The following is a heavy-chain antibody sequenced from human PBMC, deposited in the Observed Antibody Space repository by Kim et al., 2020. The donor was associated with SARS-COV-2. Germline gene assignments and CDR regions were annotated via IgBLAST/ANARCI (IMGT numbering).Heavy chain of an antibody. D-gene: IGHD2-15*01. CDR3: ARDRCSGGSCYSSWFDP. CDR2: INPNSGGT. V-gene: IGHV1-2*02. Sequence: ASVKVSCKASGYTFTGYYMHWVRQAPGQGLEWMGWINPNSGGTNYAQKFQGRVTMTRDTSISTAYMELSRLRSDDTAMYYCARDRCSGGSCYSSWFDPWGQGTLVTVSS. J-gene: IGHJ5*02. CDR1: GYTFTGYY.